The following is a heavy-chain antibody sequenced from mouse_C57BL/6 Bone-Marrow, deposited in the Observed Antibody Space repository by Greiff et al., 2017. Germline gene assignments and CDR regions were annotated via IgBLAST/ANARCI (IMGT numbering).Heavy chain of an antibody. CDR2: IGPGSGGT. CDR3: ARAGLFDY. CDR1: GYTFTGYW. Sequence: VHVKQPGAELVKPGASVKLSCKASGYTFTGYWMHWVKQRPGRGLEWIGRIGPGSGGTKYNEKFKGKATLTVDTPSSTAYMQLSSLTTEDSAVYYCARAGLFDYWGQGTTLTVSS. V-gene: IGHV1-72*01. D-gene: IGHD3-1*01. J-gene: IGHJ2*01.